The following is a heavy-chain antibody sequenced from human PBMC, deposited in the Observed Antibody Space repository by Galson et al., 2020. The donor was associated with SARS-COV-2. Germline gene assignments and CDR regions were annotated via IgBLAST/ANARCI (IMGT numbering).Heavy chain of an antibody. V-gene: IGHV4-31*03. J-gene: IGHJ3*02. Sequence: SQTLSLTCTVSGGSISSGGYYWSWIRQHPGKGLEWIGYIYYSGSTYYNPSLKSRVTISVDTSKNQFSLKLSSVTAADTAVYYCARGDYYDSSGYYYVGQTTLDAFDIWGQGTMVTVSS. CDR1: GGSISSGGYY. CDR3: ARGDYYDSSGYYYVGQTTLDAFDI. D-gene: IGHD3-22*01. CDR2: IYYSGST.